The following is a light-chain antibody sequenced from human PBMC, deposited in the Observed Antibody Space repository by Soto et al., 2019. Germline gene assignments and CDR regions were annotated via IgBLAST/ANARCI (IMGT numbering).Light chain of an antibody. CDR3: QQYGTSPRT. V-gene: IGKV3-20*01. CDR2: GAS. Sequence: EIVMTQSPATLSVSPGERATLSCRATESVSSNYLAWYQQKPGQAPRVLIYGASIRATGIPVRFSGSGSETDFTLTISRLEPEDFAVYYCQQYGTSPRTFGQGTKVDIK. CDR1: ESVSSNY. J-gene: IGKJ1*01.